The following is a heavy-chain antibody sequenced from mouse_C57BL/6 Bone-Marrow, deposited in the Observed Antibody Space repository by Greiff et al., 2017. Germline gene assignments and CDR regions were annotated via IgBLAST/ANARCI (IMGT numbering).Heavy chain of an antibody. CDR3: ARCLRRDGNYYAMDY. V-gene: IGHV1-64*01. Sequence: QVQLQQPGAELVKPGASVKLSCKASGYTFTSYWMHWVKQRPGQGLEWIGMIHPNSGSTNYNEKFKSKATLTVDKSSSTAYMQLSSLTSEDSAVYYGARCLRRDGNYYAMDYWGQGTSVTVSS. J-gene: IGHJ4*01. CDR1: GYTFTSYW. CDR2: IHPNSGST. D-gene: IGHD2-1*01.